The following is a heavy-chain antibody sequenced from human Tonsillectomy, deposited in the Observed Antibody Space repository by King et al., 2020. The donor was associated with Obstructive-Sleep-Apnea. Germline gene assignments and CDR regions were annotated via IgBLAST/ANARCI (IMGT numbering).Heavy chain of an antibody. D-gene: IGHD6-6*01. J-gene: IGHJ4*02. V-gene: IGHV3-48*04. CDR2: ISTSSSTI. CDR1: GFTFSNYS. CDR3: ARRQLGIDY. Sequence: QLVQSGGGLVQPGGSLRLSCAASGFTFSNYSMNWVRQAPGKGLEWVSYISTSSSTIYYADSVKGRFTISRDNAKNSLYLQMNSLRAEDTPVYYCARRQLGIDYWGQGTLVTVSS.